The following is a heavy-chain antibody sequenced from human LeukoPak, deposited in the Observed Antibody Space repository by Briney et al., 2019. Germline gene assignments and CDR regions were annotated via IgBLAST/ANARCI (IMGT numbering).Heavy chain of an antibody. Sequence: GGSLRLSCAASGFTFSSYGMHWVRQAPGKGLEWVAVISYDGRNKYSADSVKGRFTISRDNSKNTLYLQMNTLGAEDTAVYYCAKTGYPPYYYGMDVWGQGTAVTVSS. J-gene: IGHJ6*02. V-gene: IGHV3-30*18. D-gene: IGHD3-9*01. CDR1: GFTFSSYG. CDR2: ISYDGRNK. CDR3: AKTGYPPYYYGMDV.